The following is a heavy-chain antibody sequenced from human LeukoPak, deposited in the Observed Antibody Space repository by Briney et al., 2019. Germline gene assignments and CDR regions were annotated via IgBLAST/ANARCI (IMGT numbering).Heavy chain of an antibody. D-gene: IGHD1-14*01. CDR1: GFTFNAYG. CDR3: AKGILAVPESAFDI. Sequence: PGGSLRLSCAASGFTFNAYGMHWVRQAPGKGLEWVAVISYDGSNKYYADSVKGRFTISRDNSKNTLYLQMNSLRAEDTAVYYCAKGILAVPESAFDIWGQGTMVTVSS. J-gene: IGHJ3*02. V-gene: IGHV3-30*18. CDR2: ISYDGSNK.